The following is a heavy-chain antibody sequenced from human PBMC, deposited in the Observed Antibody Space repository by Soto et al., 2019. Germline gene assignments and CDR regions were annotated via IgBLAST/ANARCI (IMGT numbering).Heavy chain of an antibody. CDR2: ISWHSGNI. Sequence: GGSLRLSCAASGLTFDDYAMHWVRQGPGKCLEWVSSISWHSGNIRSADSVKGRFTISRDNAKNSLYLQMNSLRVVDTALYYCAKGMNYDILTGYDPFDIWGQGXMVTV. CDR3: AKGMNYDILTGYDPFDI. V-gene: IGHV3-9*01. J-gene: IGHJ3*02. D-gene: IGHD3-9*01. CDR1: GLTFDDYA.